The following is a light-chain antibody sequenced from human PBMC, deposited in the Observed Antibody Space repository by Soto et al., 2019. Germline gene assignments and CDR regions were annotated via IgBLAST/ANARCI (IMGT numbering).Light chain of an antibody. J-gene: IGLJ1*01. CDR2: GVS. CDR1: SSDVGGYDY. V-gene: IGLV2-14*01. CDR3: SSFAAGKTVV. Sequence: QSALTQPASVSGSPGQSITISCTGTSSDVGGYDYVSWYQQHPGKAPKLMIYGVSNRPSGVSNRFSGSKSGNTASLTISGLQAEDEADYYCSSFAAGKTVVFGTGTKVTVL.